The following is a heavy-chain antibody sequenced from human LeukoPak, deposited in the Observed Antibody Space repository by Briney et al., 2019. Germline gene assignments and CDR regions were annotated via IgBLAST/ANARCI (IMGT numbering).Heavy chain of an antibody. D-gene: IGHD3-10*01. CDR2: MNPNSGNT. J-gene: IGHJ4*02. CDR1: GDTFTSYD. V-gene: IGHV1-8*01. Sequence: EASVRVSCKASGDTFTSYDINWVRQAPGQGLEWVGWMNPNSGNTGYAQKFQGRVTMTRNTSISTAYMELSSLRSEDTAVYYCANTPAGILPPDCWGQGTLVTVSS. CDR3: ANTPAGILPPDC.